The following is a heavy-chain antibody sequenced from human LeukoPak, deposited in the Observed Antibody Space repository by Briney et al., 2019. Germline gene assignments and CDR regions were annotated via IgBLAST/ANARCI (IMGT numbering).Heavy chain of an antibody. D-gene: IGHD3-10*01. CDR2: INHSGST. Sequence: KPSETLSLTCAVYGGSFSGYYWSWIRQPPGKGLEWIGEINHSGSTNYNPSLKSRVTISVDTSKNQFSLKLSSVTAADTAVYYCARAGIYYYGSGSYLNWGQGTLVTVSS. CDR1: GGSFSGYY. CDR3: ARAGIYYYGSGSYLN. V-gene: IGHV4-34*01. J-gene: IGHJ4*02.